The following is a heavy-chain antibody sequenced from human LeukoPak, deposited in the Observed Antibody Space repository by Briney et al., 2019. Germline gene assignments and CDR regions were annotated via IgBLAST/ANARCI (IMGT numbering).Heavy chain of an antibody. CDR2: IRYDGSNK. V-gene: IGHV3-30*02. CDR3: ANENGGPDY. D-gene: IGHD3-10*01. Sequence: GGSLRLSCAASGFTLSSYDMHWVRQAPGKGLEWVAFIRYDGSNKYYADSVKGRFIISRDNSKNTLYLQMSSVRAEDTAVYYCANENGGPDYWGQGTLVTVSS. J-gene: IGHJ4*02. CDR1: GFTLSSYD.